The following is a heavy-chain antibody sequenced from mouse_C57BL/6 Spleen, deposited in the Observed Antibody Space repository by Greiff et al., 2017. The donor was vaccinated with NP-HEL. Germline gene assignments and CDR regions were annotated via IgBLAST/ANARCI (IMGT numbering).Heavy chain of an antibody. CDR1: GFTFSSYA. CDR2: ISSGGDYI. J-gene: IGHJ2*01. CDR3: TRDRYLDY. Sequence: EVQRVESGEGLVKPGVSLPLSFSSSGFTFSSYAMSWVRQTPEKRLEWVAYISSGGDYIYYADTVKGRFTISRDNARNTLYLQMSSLKSEDTAMYYWTRDRYLDYWGQGTTLTVSS. V-gene: IGHV5-9-1*02.